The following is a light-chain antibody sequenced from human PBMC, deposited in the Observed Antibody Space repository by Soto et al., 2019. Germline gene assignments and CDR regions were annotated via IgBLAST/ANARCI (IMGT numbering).Light chain of an antibody. J-gene: IGLJ1*01. CDR1: SSNIGAGYD. CDR3: QSYDSSLSGHYV. Sequence: QSVLTQPPSVSGAPGQRVTISCTGSSSNIGAGYDVLWYQQLPGTAPKLLIYGNSNRPSGVPDRFSGSKSGTSASLAITGLQAEDEADYYCQSYDSSLSGHYVFGTGTKVTVL. CDR2: GNS. V-gene: IGLV1-40*01.